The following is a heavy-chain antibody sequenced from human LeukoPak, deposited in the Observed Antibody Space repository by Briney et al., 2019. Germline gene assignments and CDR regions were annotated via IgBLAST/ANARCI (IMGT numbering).Heavy chain of an antibody. J-gene: IGHJ3*02. Sequence: GGSLRPSCAASGFTFSSYSMNWVRQAPGKGLEWVSYISSSSSTIYYADSVKGRFTISRDNAKNSLYLQMNSLRAEDTAVYYCARVSPWAKWELNDAFDIWGQGTMVTVSS. CDR2: ISSSSSTI. V-gene: IGHV3-48*01. CDR3: ARVSPWAKWELNDAFDI. CDR1: GFTFSSYS. D-gene: IGHD1-26*01.